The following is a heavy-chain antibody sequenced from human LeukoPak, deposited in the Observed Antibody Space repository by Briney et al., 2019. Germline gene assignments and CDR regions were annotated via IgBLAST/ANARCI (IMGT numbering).Heavy chain of an antibody. D-gene: IGHD6-6*01. CDR3: AKSGRIAARLFPRTYYYYGMDV. CDR2: ISGSGGST. Sequence: GGSLRLSCAASGFTFSSYAMSWVRQAPGKGLEWVSAISGSGGSTYYADSVKGRFTISRDNSKNTLYLQMNSLRAEDTAVYYCAKSGRIAARLFPRTYYYYGMDVWGQGITVTVSS. CDR1: GFTFSSYA. V-gene: IGHV3-23*01. J-gene: IGHJ6*02.